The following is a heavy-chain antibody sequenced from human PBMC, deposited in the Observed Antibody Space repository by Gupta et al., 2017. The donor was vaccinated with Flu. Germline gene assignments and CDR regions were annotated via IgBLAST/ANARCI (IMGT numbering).Heavy chain of an antibody. J-gene: IGHJ5*02. CDR1: GGSLSGYY. Sequence: QVQLQQWGAGLLKPSETLSLTCAVYGGSLSGYYWSWIRQPPGKGLEWIGEINHSGSTNYNPSLKSRVTISVDTSKNQFSLKLSSVTAADTAVYYCARGSRKPYQLLSNHWFDPWGQGTLVTVSS. V-gene: IGHV4-34*01. CDR3: ARGSRKPYQLLSNHWFDP. D-gene: IGHD2-2*01. CDR2: INHSGST.